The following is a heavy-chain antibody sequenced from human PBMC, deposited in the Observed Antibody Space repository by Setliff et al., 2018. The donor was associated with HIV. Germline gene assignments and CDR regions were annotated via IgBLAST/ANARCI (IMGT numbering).Heavy chain of an antibody. V-gene: IGHV4-39*02. CDR2: IYYSGST. D-gene: IGHD2-21*02. CDR3: ARGEFYCGTDCYWSSFDY. CDR1: GGSISSSVYY. J-gene: IGHJ4*02. Sequence: SETLSLTCTVSGGSISSSVYYWGWIRQPPGKGLEWIGNIYYSGSTYYNPSLKSRITISVDTSKNHFSLRLSSVTAADTAVYYCARGEFYCGTDCYWSSFDYWGQGSLVTVSS.